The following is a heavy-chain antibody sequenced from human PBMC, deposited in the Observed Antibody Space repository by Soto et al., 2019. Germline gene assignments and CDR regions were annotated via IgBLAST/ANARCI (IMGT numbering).Heavy chain of an antibody. CDR3: ASVHPPGDSSGYYSYYFDY. V-gene: IGHV4-30-4*01. J-gene: IGHJ4*02. D-gene: IGHD3-22*01. CDR2: IYNSGST. CDR1: GGSISSGDYY. Sequence: SETLSLTCTVSGGSISSGDYYWSWIRQPPGKGLEWIGYIYNSGSTYYNPSLKSRVTISVDTSKNQFSLKLSSVTAADTAVYYCASVHPPGDSSGYYSYYFDYWGQGTLVTVSS.